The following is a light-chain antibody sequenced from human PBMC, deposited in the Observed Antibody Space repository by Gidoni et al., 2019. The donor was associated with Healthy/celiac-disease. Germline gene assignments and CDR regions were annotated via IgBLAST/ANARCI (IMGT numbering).Light chain of an antibody. CDR3: QQSYSTPGGN. J-gene: IGKJ2*01. CDR2: AAS. Sequence: DIQMTQSPSSLSASVGDRVTITCRASQSISSYLNWYQQKPGKAPKLLTYAASSLQSGVPSRFSGSGSGTDFTLTISSLQPEDFATYYCQQSYSTPGGNFXXXTKLEIK. CDR1: QSISSY. V-gene: IGKV1-39*01.